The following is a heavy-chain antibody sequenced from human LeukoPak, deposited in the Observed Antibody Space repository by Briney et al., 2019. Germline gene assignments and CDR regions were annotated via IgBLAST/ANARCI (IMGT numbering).Heavy chain of an antibody. V-gene: IGHV1-18*01. Sequence: ASVKVSCKASGYTFISYGISWVRQAPGQGLEWVGWISAYNGNTNYAQKLQGRVTMTTDISTSTAYMELRSLRSDDTAVYYCARVGSGWPDGYWGQRTLVTVSS. J-gene: IGHJ4*02. CDR3: ARVGSGWPDGY. CDR1: GYTFISYG. CDR2: ISAYNGNT. D-gene: IGHD6-19*01.